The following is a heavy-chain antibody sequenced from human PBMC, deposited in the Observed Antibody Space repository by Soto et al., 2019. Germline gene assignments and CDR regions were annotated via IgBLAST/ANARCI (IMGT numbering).Heavy chain of an antibody. Sequence: HWXRLAPGKGLECVSLINWNGDTTYYADSVKGRFTSSRDNSKNSLYLQMNSLRTDDTAFYFCAKEYSTIYFDYWGPGTLVTVSS. D-gene: IGHD5-12*01. CDR3: AKEYSTIYFDY. V-gene: IGHV3-43*01. CDR2: INWNGDTT. J-gene: IGHJ4*02.